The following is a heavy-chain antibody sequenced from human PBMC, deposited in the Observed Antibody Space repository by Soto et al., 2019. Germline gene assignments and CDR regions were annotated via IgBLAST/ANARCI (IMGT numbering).Heavy chain of an antibody. CDR2: IYYSGSP. V-gene: IGHV4-31*01. CDR1: GGSISSGGYY. Sequence: QVQLQESGPGLVKPSQTLSLTCTVSGGSISSGGYYWSWIRQHPGKGLEWIGYIYYSGSPYYNPSLMSLVIISVDTSTNQVSLHVSSVTAVDTAVYYCASGSVSGVSDYFGQGTLASVSP. CDR3: ASGSVSGVSDY. J-gene: IGHJ4*02. D-gene: IGHD2-8*01.